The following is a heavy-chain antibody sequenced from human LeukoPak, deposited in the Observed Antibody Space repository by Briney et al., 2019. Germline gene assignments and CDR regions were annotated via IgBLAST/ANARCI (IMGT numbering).Heavy chain of an antibody. CDR1: GFTFSSYG. CDR3: ATDLWQLVIS. CDR2: FDPEDGET. D-gene: IGHD6-6*01. J-gene: IGHJ4*02. V-gene: IGHV1-24*01. Sequence: PGGSLRLSCAASGFTFSSYGMHWVRQAPGKGLEWMGGFDPEDGETIYAQKFQGRVTMTEDTSTDTAYMELSSLRSEDTAVYYCATDLWQLVISWGQGTLVTVSS.